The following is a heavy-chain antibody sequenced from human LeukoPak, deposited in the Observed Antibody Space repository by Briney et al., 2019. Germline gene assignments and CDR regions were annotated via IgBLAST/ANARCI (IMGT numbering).Heavy chain of an antibody. V-gene: IGHV1-2*02. J-gene: IGHJ6*03. Sequence: ASVKVSCKASGYTFTGHYMYWVRQAPGQGLEWMGWINPDSGGTNYAQKFQGRVTMTRDTSISTAYMDLSRLRSDDTAVYYCARDKQLDWAHYYYYYMDVWGKGTTVTVSS. D-gene: IGHD1-1*01. CDR3: ARDKQLDWAHYYYYYMDV. CDR1: GYTFTGHY. CDR2: INPDSGGT.